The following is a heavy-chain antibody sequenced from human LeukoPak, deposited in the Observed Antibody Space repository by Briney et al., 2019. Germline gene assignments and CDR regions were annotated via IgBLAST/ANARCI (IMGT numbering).Heavy chain of an antibody. CDR1: GFTFSSYG. CDR3: AKGGYGDHYYYYYYMDV. Sequence: GGSLRLSCAASGFTFSSYGIHWVRQAPGKGQEWVAFIRYDGSNKYYADSVKGRFTISRDNSKNTLYLQMNSLRAEDTAVYYCAKGGYGDHYYYYYYMDVWGKGTTVTVSS. V-gene: IGHV3-30*02. D-gene: IGHD4-17*01. J-gene: IGHJ6*03. CDR2: IRYDGSNK.